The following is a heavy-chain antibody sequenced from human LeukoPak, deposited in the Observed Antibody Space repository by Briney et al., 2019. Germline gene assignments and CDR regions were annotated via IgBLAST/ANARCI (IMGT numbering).Heavy chain of an antibody. CDR2: MNPNSGNT. D-gene: IGHD2-15*01. CDR1: GYTFTSYD. J-gene: IGHJ5*02. Sequence: GASVKVSCKASGYTFTSYDINWVRQATGRGLEWMGWMNPNSGNTGYAQKFQGRVTMTRNTSISTAYMELSSLRSEDTAVYYCARTPIRVVARLRWFDPWGQGTLVTVSS. V-gene: IGHV1-8*01. CDR3: ARTPIRVVARLRWFDP.